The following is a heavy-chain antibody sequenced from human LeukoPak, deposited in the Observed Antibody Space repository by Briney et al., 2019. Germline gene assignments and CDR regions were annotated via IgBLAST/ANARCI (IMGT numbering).Heavy chain of an antibody. CDR3: ARDGNAL. J-gene: IGHJ4*02. D-gene: IGHD1-1*01. Sequence: GSLRLSCAASGFTFSSYGMSWVRQPPGKGLEWIGSIYYSGGTYYNPSLKSRVTISIDTSKNQFSLKLRSVTAADTAVYYCARDGNALWGQGTLVTVSS. V-gene: IGHV4-59*12. CDR2: IYYSGGT. CDR1: GFTFSSYG.